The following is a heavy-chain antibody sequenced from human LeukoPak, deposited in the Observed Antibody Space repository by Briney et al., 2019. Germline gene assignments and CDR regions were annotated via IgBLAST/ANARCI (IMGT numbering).Heavy chain of an antibody. J-gene: IGHJ6*02. V-gene: IGHV3-53*01. Sequence: GGSLRLSCAASGFTVSSNYMSWVRQAPGKGLEWVSGIYSVGSTYYAASVTGRLTISRDNSKNTLYLQMTRRRAEDTAVYYCAREMYSSGWSFGYYYGMDVWGQGTTVTVSS. D-gene: IGHD6-19*01. CDR1: GFTVSSNY. CDR3: AREMYSSGWSFGYYYGMDV. CDR2: IYSVGST.